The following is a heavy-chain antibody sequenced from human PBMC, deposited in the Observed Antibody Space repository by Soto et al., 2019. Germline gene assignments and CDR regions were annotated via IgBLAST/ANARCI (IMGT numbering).Heavy chain of an antibody. CDR2: IYYSGST. J-gene: IGHJ3*02. CDR3: ARASWDLGNDAFDI. CDR1: GGSISSYY. V-gene: IGHV4-59*01. D-gene: IGHD1-26*01. Sequence: SETLSLTCTVSGGSISSYYWSWIRQPPGKGLEWIGYIYYSGSTNYNPSLKSRVTISVYTSKNQFSLKLSSVTAADTAVYYRARASWDLGNDAFDIWGQGTMVTVSS.